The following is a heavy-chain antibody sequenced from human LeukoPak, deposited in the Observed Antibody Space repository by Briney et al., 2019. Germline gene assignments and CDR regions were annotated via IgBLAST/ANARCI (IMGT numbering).Heavy chain of an antibody. Sequence: GGSLRLSCAASGFTFSVSAMHWVRQASGKGLEWVGRIRSKANNYATEYDASVKGRLTISRDDSKNTAYLQMNSLRTEDTAVYYCTRHTMDVWGQGTTVTVSS. CDR1: GFTFSVSA. CDR3: TRHTMDV. CDR2: IRSKANNYAT. V-gene: IGHV3-73*01. J-gene: IGHJ6*01.